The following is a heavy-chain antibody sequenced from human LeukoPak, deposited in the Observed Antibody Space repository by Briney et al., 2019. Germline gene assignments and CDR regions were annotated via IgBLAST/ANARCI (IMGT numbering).Heavy chain of an antibody. V-gene: IGHV3-33*01. J-gene: IGHJ4*02. CDR1: GFTFSRYG. CDR3: ARDLTPRPDSGGTLDY. Sequence: GRSLRLSCVASGFTFSRYGMHWVRPAPGKGLEWVAVIWYDGSNKYYADSVKGRFTISRDNSKNTLYLQMNSPRAEDTAVYYCARDLTPRPDSGGTLDYWGQGTLVTVSS. CDR2: IWYDGSNK. D-gene: IGHD2-15*01.